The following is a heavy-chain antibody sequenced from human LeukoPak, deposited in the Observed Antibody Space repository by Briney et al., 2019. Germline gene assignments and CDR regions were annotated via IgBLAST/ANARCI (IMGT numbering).Heavy chain of an antibody. V-gene: IGHV4-59*08. CDR3: ARLQSANHDNGYYTGGFYYMDV. D-gene: IGHD4-17*01. CDR2: ISYTGST. CDR1: GGSMTNNY. J-gene: IGHJ6*03. Sequence: SETLSLTCSVSGGSMTNNYWGWIRQPPGKGLEWIGYISYTGSTSYNPSLNSRVTIFLETPRNQFSLEVSSVIAADTAVYYCARLQSANHDNGYYTGGFYYMDVWGKGTTVSVSS.